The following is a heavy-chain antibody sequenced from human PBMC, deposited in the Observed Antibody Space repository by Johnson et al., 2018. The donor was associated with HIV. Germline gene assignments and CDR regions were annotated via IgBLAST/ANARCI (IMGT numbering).Heavy chain of an antibody. J-gene: IGHJ3*02. Sequence: VQLVESGGGLVQPGGSLRLSCAASGFTFSSYWMHWVRQAPGKGLVWVSRIHSDGSSTSYADSVKGRFTISRDNAKNTLYLQMNSLRAEDTAVYYCAREGSSSSDDAFDIWGQGTMVTVSS. CDR1: GFTFSSYW. CDR3: AREGSSSSDDAFDI. CDR2: IHSDGSST. V-gene: IGHV3-74*01. D-gene: IGHD6-6*01.